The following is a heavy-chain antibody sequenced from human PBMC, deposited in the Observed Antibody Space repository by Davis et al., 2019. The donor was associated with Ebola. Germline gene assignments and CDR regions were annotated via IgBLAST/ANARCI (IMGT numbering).Heavy chain of an antibody. CDR2: IKQDGSEK. CDR3: ARDCGDYYWYFDL. Sequence: GESLKISCAASGFTFSSYWMSWVRQAPGKGLEWVANIKQDGSEKYYVDSVKGRFTISRDNAKNSLYLQMNSLRAEDTAVYYCARDCGDYYWYFDLWGRGTLVTVSS. J-gene: IGHJ2*01. D-gene: IGHD4-17*01. CDR1: GFTFSSYW. V-gene: IGHV3-7*03.